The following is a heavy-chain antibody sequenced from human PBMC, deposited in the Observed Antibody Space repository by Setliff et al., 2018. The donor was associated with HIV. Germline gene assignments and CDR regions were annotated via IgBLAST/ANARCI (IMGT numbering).Heavy chain of an antibody. J-gene: IGHJ4*02. Sequence: GGSLRLSCAASGFTFDDYGMSWVRQAPGKGLEWVSRINSDGSSTTYADSVKGRFTISRDNAKNTLYLQMNSLRAEDTAVYYCARGGSNSWSPFDYWGQGTLVTVSS. V-gene: IGHV3-74*01. CDR3: ARGGSNSWSPFDY. CDR2: INSDGSST. CDR1: GFTFDDYG. D-gene: IGHD6-13*01.